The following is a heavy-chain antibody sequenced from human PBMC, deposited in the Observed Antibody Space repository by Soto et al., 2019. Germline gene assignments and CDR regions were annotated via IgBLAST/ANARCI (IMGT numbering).Heavy chain of an antibody. CDR2: ISSSGSTI. D-gene: IGHD3-22*01. CDR1: GFTFSDYY. Sequence: QVQLVESGGGLVKPGGSLRLSCAASGFTFSDYYMRWIRQAPGKGLEWVSYISSSGSTIYYADSVKGRFTISRDNAKNSIYHRINNGKAEATVVCSCARASYYYDSGGYQGYWGQGTRDSVSS. J-gene: IGHJ4*02. V-gene: IGHV3-11*01. CDR3: ARASYYYDSGGYQGY.